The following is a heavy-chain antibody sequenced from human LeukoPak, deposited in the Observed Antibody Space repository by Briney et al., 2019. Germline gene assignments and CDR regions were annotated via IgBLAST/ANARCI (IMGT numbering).Heavy chain of an antibody. V-gene: IGHV1-69*05. CDR3: ARGPNMAYCGGDCRWFDP. Sequence: SVKVSCKASGGTFINYAINWVRQAPGQGLEWMGGIIPIFNTANYAQKFQGRVTITTDESTSTAYMELSSLRSEDTAVYYCARGPNMAYCGGDCRWFDPWGQGTLVTVSS. CDR1: GGTFINYA. D-gene: IGHD2-21*02. CDR2: IIPIFNTA. J-gene: IGHJ5*02.